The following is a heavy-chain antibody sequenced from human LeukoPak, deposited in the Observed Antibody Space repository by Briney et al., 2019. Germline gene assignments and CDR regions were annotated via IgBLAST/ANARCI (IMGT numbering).Heavy chain of an antibody. V-gene: IGHV4-4*07. J-gene: IGHJ5*02. CDR1: GGSISSYY. D-gene: IGHD2-2*01. Sequence: SETLSLTCTVSGGSISSYYWSWIRQPAGKGLEWIGRIYTSGSTNYNPSLKSRVTMSVDTSKNQFSLKLSSVTAADTAVYYCARVRTGYCSSTSCRGWFDTWGQGTLVTVSS. CDR2: IYTSGST. CDR3: ARVRTGYCSSTSCRGWFDT.